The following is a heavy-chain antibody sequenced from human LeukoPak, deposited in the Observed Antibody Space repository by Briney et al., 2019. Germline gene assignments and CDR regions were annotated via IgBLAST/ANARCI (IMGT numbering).Heavy chain of an antibody. CDR1: GGTFSSYA. V-gene: IGHV1-69*13. Sequence: SVKVSCKASGGTFSSYAISWVRQAPGQGLEWMGGIIPIFGTANYAQKFQGRVTITADESTSTAYMELSSLGSEDTAVYYCASQNGGGRYCSSTSCFIDYWGQGTLVTVSS. CDR2: IIPIFGTA. J-gene: IGHJ4*02. CDR3: ASQNGGGRYCSSTSCFIDY. D-gene: IGHD2-2*01.